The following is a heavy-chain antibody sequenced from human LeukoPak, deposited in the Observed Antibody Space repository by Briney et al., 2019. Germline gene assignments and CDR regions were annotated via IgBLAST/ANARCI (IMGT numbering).Heavy chain of an antibody. CDR3: ARGRAARGKKSFDY. CDR2: INHSGST. D-gene: IGHD6-6*01. J-gene: IGHJ4*02. Sequence: SETLSLTCAVYGGSFSGYYWSWIRQTPGKGLEWIGEINHSGSTNYNPSLKSRVTISVDTSKNQFSLKLSSVTAADTAVYYCARGRAARGKKSFDYWGQGTLVTVSS. CDR1: GGSFSGYY. V-gene: IGHV4-34*01.